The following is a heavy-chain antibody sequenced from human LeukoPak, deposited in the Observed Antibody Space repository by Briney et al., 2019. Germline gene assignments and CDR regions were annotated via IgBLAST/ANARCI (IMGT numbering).Heavy chain of an antibody. CDR1: GFTFSSYS. CDR3: ARDPNGDYVGAFDI. J-gene: IGHJ3*02. Sequence: GGSLRLSCAASGFTFSSYSMNWVRQAPGKGLEWVSAISGSGGSTYYADSVKGRFTISRDNSKNTLYLQMNRLRAEDTAVYYCARDPNGDYVGAFDILGQGTMVTVSS. V-gene: IGHV3-23*01. CDR2: ISGSGGST. D-gene: IGHD4-17*01.